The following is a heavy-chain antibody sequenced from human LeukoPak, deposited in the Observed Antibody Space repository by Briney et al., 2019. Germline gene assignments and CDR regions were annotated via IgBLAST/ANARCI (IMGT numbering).Heavy chain of an antibody. CDR1: GVSINTYY. J-gene: IGHJ4*02. Sequence: SETLSLTCTVSGVSINTYYASWIRQAPGKGLEFIGFIYNGGNTNYNPSLKNRATISVDTSNNQFSLRLTSVTAADTAMYYCAAGPWELDFWGQGTLVTVSS. V-gene: IGHV4-4*09. CDR2: IYNGGNT. D-gene: IGHD1-26*01. CDR3: AAGPWELDF.